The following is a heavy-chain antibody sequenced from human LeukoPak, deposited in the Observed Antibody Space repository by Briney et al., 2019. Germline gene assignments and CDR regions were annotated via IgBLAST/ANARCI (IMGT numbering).Heavy chain of an antibody. CDR2: ISGSGGST. V-gene: IGHV3-23*01. J-gene: IGHJ4*02. D-gene: IGHD3-3*01. CDR1: GFTFSSYA. Sequence: TGGSLRLSCAASGFTFSSYAMSWVRQAPGKGLEWDSAISGSGGSTYYADSVKGRFTISRDNPKNTLYLQMNSLRAEDTAVYYCAKGWYYDFWSGYFDYWGQGTLVTVSS. CDR3: AKGWYYDFWSGYFDY.